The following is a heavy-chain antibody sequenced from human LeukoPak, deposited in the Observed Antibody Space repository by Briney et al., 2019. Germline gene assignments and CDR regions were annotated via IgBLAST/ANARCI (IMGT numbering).Heavy chain of an antibody. D-gene: IGHD3-9*01. V-gene: IGHV4-39*01. CDR3: ARHESLGYFDWLLAGMFDY. Sequence: SETLSLTCTVSGGSISSSSYYWGWIRQPPGKGLEWIGSIYYSGSTYYNPSLKSRVTISVDTSKNQFSLKLSSVTAADTAVYYCARHESLGYFDWLLAGMFDYWGQGTLVTVSS. J-gene: IGHJ4*02. CDR1: GGSISSSSYY. CDR2: IYYSGST.